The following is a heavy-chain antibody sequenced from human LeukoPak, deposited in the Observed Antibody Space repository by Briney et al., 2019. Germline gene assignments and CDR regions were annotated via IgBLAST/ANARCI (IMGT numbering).Heavy chain of an antibody. Sequence: GGSLRLSCAASGFTFSSYSMNWVRQSPGKGLEGVSSISSSSSYIYYADSVKGRFTISRDNAKNSLYLQMNSLRAEDTAVYYCARARLGGIAARPDFQHWGQGTLVTVSS. V-gene: IGHV3-21*01. CDR1: GFTFSSYS. D-gene: IGHD6-6*01. CDR3: ARARLGGIAARPDFQH. J-gene: IGHJ1*01. CDR2: ISSSSSYI.